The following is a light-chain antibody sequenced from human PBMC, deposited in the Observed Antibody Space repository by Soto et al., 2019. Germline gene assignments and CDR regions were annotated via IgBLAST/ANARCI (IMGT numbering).Light chain of an antibody. Sequence: QSALTQPASVSGSPGQSITISCTGTSSDVGGYNYVSWYQQHPGKAPKLMIYDVSNRPSGVSNRFSGSKSGNTPSLTISGLQAEDEADYYCSSSTSSSTLVFGGGTKLTVL. J-gene: IGLJ2*01. CDR2: DVS. V-gene: IGLV2-14*01. CDR1: SSDVGGYNY. CDR3: SSSTSSSTLV.